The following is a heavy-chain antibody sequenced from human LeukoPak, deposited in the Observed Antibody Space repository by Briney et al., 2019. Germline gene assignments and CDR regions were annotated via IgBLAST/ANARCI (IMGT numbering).Heavy chain of an antibody. CDR1: GFTFSSYW. D-gene: IGHD2-21*01. V-gene: IGHV3-7*01. CDR3: ARDDTVVIAMQGLSVFDY. Sequence: GGSLRLSCAASGFTFSSYWMSWVRQAPGKGLEWVANIKQDGSEKYYVDSVKGRFTISRDNAKNSLYLQMNSLRAEDTAVYYCARDDTVVIAMQGLSVFDYWGQGTLVTVSS. CDR2: IKQDGSEK. J-gene: IGHJ4*02.